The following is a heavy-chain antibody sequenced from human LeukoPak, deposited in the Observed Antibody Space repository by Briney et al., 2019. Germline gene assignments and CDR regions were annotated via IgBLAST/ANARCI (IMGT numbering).Heavy chain of an antibody. Sequence: SETLSLTCTVSGGSVSSGSYYWSWIRQPPGKGLEWIGYIYYSGSTNYNPSLKSRVTISVDTSKNQFSLKLSSVTAADTAVYYCARYSYGSGSYPTDWFDPWGQGTLVTVSS. J-gene: IGHJ5*02. CDR3: ARYSYGSGSYPTDWFDP. D-gene: IGHD3-10*01. CDR2: IYYSGST. V-gene: IGHV4-61*01. CDR1: GGSVSSGSYY.